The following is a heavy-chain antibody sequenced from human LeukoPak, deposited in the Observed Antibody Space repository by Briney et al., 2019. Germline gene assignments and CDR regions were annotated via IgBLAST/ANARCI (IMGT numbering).Heavy chain of an antibody. J-gene: IGHJ3*02. CDR2: IYYSGST. CDR3: ARDLRYYYGSGSYRDAFDI. D-gene: IGHD3-10*01. Sequence: SSETLSLTCTVSGGSISSYYGSWIRQPPGKGLEWIGYIYYSGSTNYNPSLKSRVTISVDTSKNQFSLKLSSVTAADTAVYYCARDLRYYYGSGSYRDAFDIWGQGTMVTVSS. CDR1: GGSISSYY. V-gene: IGHV4-59*12.